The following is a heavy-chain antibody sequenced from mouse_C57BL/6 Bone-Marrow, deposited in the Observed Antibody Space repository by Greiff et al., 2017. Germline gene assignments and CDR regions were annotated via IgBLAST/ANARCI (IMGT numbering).Heavy chain of an antibody. V-gene: IGHV1-83*01. CDR2: YPRSGNTY. Sequence: VQLQQSGPELVKPGASVKIPCKASGYTFTDYNMDWVKQSHGKSLEWIGEIYPRSGNTYYNEKFKGKATLTADKSSSTAYMELRSLTSEDSAVYFCARGGYVGTFAYWGQGTLVTVSA. D-gene: IGHD3-1*01. CDR1: YTFTDYNM. CDR3: RGGYVGTFAY. J-gene: IGHJ3*01.